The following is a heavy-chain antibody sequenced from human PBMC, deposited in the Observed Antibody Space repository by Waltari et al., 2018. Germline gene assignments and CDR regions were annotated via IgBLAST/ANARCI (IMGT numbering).Heavy chain of an antibody. V-gene: IGHV4-4*07. CDR2: IYTSGSN. CDR3: ARGLVGGSYLDY. D-gene: IGHD1-26*01. CDR1: GGSISSSF. Sequence: QVQLQASGPGLLKPSETLSLTCPVSGGSISSSFWSWNRQPAGKGMGWIGRIYTSGSNNYNPSLKSRVTMSVDTSKNQFSLKLSSVTAADTAVYYCARGLVGGSYLDYWGQGTLVTVSS. J-gene: IGHJ4*02.